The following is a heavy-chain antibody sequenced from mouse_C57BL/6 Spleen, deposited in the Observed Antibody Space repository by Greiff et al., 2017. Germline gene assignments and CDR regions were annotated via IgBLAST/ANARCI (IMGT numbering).Heavy chain of an antibody. CDR2: ISSGRSTI. V-gene: IGHV5-17*01. J-gene: IGHJ2*01. D-gene: IGHD2-12*01. CDR3: ARHYSDY. CDR1: GFTFSDYG. Sequence: EVQVVESGGGLVKPGGSLKLSCAASGFTFSDYGMHWVRQAPEKGLEWVAYISSGRSTIYYADTVKGRFTISRDNAKNTLFLQMTSLRSEDTAMYYCARHYSDYWGQGTTLTVSS.